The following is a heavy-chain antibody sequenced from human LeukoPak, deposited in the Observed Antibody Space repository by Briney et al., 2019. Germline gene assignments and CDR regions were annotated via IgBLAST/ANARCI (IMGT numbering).Heavy chain of an antibody. CDR1: GGSISSSIYY. Sequence: SETLSLTCTVSGGSISSSIYYWGWIRQPPGKGLEWIGSIYYSGSTYYNPSLKSRVTISVDTSKNQFSLKLSSVTAADTAVYYCARWSNPLWFGENPRPYYYGMDVWGQGTTVTVSS. D-gene: IGHD3-10*01. J-gene: IGHJ6*02. CDR2: IYYSGST. V-gene: IGHV4-39*01. CDR3: ARWSNPLWFGENPRPYYYGMDV.